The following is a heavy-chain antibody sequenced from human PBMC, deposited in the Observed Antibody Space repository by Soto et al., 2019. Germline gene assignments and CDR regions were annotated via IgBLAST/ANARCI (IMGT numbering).Heavy chain of an antibody. CDR1: GGSIISYY. Sequence: SETLSLTCTVTGGSIISYYWSWILQPPGKGLEWIGYIYYSGSNNYSPSLKSRVTISVDTSKNQFSLKLSSVTAAVTAVYYCARGEGGRWEQPTDYFDYWGQGTLVTVS. D-gene: IGHD1-26*01. V-gene: IGHV4-59*01. CDR3: ARGEGGRWEQPTDYFDY. CDR2: IYYSGSN. J-gene: IGHJ4*02.